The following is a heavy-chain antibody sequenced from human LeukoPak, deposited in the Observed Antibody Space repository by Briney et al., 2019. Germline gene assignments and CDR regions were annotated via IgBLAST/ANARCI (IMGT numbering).Heavy chain of an antibody. J-gene: IGHJ5*02. Sequence: SETLSLTCTVSGGSISSYYWSWIRQPPGKGLEWIGYIYYSGSTNYNPTLKSRVTISVDTSTNQFSLKLSSVTAADTAVYYCARLADRYGGNSYGSWFDPWGQGTLVTVSS. CDR3: ARLADRYGGNSYGSWFDP. CDR2: IYYSGST. D-gene: IGHD4-23*01. CDR1: GGSISSYY. V-gene: IGHV4-59*08.